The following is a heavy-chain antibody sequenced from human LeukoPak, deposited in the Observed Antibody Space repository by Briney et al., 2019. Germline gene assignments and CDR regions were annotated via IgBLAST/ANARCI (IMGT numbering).Heavy chain of an antibody. Sequence: PSETLSLTCTVSGGSISSYYWSWIRQPAGKGPEWIGRIYTSGSTNYNPSLKSRVTISVDKSKNQFSLKLSSVTAADTAVYYCARDYCSSTSCYEWFDPWGQGTLVTVSS. CDR1: GGSISSYY. CDR2: IYTSGST. V-gene: IGHV4-4*07. J-gene: IGHJ5*02. CDR3: ARDYCSSTSCYEWFDP. D-gene: IGHD2-2*01.